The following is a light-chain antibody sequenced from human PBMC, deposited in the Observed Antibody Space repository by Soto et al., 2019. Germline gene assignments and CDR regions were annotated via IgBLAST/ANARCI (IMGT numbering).Light chain of an antibody. V-gene: IGKV1-17*01. J-gene: IGKJ4*01. CDR3: LQHNSYPPT. CDR2: TAS. CDR1: QGIRND. Sequence: DIQMTQSPSSLSASVGDRVTITCRASQGIRNDLSCYQQKPGKAPKRLIYTASSLQSGIPSRFSGSGSGTEFTLTISSLQPEDFATYYCLQHNSYPPTFGGGTKVEIK.